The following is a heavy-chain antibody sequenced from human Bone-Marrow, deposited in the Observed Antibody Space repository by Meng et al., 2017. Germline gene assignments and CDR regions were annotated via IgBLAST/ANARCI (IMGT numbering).Heavy chain of an antibody. Sequence: GESLKISCAASGFTVSSNYMSWVRQAPGKGLEWVSVIYSGGSTYYADSVKGRFTISRDNAKNSLYLQMNSLRAEDTAVYYCARDAMITFGGVIVPDYYYYGMDVWGQGTTVTVSS. CDR3: ARDAMITFGGVIVPDYYYYGMDV. CDR2: IYSGGST. J-gene: IGHJ6*02. V-gene: IGHV3-53*01. CDR1: GFTVSSNY. D-gene: IGHD3-16*02.